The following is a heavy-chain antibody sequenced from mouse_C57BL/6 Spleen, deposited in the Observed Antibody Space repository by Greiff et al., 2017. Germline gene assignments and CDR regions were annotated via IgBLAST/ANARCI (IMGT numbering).Heavy chain of an antibody. CDR1: GFTFSDYG. Sequence: EVKLVESGGGLVKPGGSLKLSCAASGFTFSDYGMHWVRQAPEKGLEWVAYISSGSSTIYYADTVKGRFTISRDNAKNTLFLQMTSLRSEDTAMYYCARARDYCSMDYWGQGTSVTVSS. J-gene: IGHJ4*01. V-gene: IGHV5-17*01. CDR3: ARARDYCSMDY. CDR2: ISSGSSTI.